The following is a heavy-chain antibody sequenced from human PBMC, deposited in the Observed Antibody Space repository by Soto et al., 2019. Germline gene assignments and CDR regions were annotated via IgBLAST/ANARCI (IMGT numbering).Heavy chain of an antibody. V-gene: IGHV3-48*01. J-gene: IGHJ6*03. CDR3: ARLGEDYYYYYMDV. CDR2: ISSSSTI. D-gene: IGHD3-10*01. Sequence: GGSLRLSCAASGFTFSSYSMNWVRQAPGKGLEWVSYISSSSTIYYADSVKGRFTISRDNAKNSLYLQMNSLRAEDTAVYYCARLGEDYYYYYMDVWGKGTTVTVSS. CDR1: GFTFSSYS.